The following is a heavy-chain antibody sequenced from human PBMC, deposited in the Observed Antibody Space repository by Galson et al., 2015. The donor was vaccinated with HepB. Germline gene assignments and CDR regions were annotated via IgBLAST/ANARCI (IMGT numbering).Heavy chain of an antibody. CDR2: IWYDGSNK. CDR3: ARDDVRSYYNVGFDY. J-gene: IGHJ4*02. D-gene: IGHD3-10*01. CDR1: GFTFSSYG. V-gene: IGHV3-33*01. Sequence: SLRLSCAASGFTFSSYGMHWVRQAPGKGLEWVAVIWYDGSNKYYADSVKGRFTISRDNSKNTLYLQMNSLRAEDTAVYYCARDDVRSYYNVGFDYWGQGTLVTVSS.